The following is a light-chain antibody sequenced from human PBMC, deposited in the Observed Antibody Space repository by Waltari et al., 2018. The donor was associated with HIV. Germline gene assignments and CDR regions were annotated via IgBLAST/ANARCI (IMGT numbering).Light chain of an antibody. CDR3: QQFKSYPLT. Sequence: DIQLTQSPSFLSASVGDRVTITCRASQDITTYLAWYQQKPGKAPKVLIYSAFTLQSGVPSRFSGSGPGTEFTLTISSLQPEDFATYYCQQFKSYPLTFGGGTKVEIK. CDR2: SAF. J-gene: IGKJ4*01. V-gene: IGKV1-9*01. CDR1: QDITTY.